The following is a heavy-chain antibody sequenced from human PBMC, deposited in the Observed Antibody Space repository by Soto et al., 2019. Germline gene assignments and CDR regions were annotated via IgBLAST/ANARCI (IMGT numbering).Heavy chain of an antibody. J-gene: IGHJ3*02. Sequence: AVKVSCKASGCTFSSYAISCARQAPGQVLEWMGGIIPIFGTANYAQKFQGRVTITADESTSTAYMELSSLRSEDTAVYYCARGGGITMIVVVPKGGAFDIWGQGTMVTVSS. CDR1: GCTFSSYA. V-gene: IGHV1-69*13. D-gene: IGHD3-22*01. CDR2: IIPIFGTA. CDR3: ARGGGITMIVVVPKGGAFDI.